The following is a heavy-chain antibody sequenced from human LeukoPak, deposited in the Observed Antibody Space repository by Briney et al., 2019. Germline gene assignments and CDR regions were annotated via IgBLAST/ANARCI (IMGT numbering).Heavy chain of an antibody. CDR3: TTYLYGDYGDYSDY. Sequence: PGGSLRLSCAAPGFTFSNAWMSWVRQAPGKGLEWVGRIKSKTDGGTTDYAAPVKGRFTISRDDSKNTLYLQMNSLKTEDTAVYYCTTYLYGDYGDYSDYWGQGTLVTVSS. D-gene: IGHD4-17*01. J-gene: IGHJ4*02. CDR1: GFTFSNAW. CDR2: IKSKTDGGTT. V-gene: IGHV3-15*01.